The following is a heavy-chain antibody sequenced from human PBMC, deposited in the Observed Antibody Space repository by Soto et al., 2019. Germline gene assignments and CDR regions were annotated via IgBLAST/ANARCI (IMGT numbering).Heavy chain of an antibody. J-gene: IGHJ6*02. CDR3: ARDGGPRGDYYYAMDV. V-gene: IGHV4-31*03. CDR2: IYSGGTT. D-gene: IGHD3-10*01. CDR1: GYSMSRSSAYY. Sequence: QVQLQESGPGLVKPSQTLSLTYTVSGYSMSRSSAYYWSWIRQHPEKGLEWIGYIYSGGTTNYNPSLRSRVTISLDTANNQFSLNLSSVTAADTALYYCARDGGPRGDYYYAMDVWGPGTTVTVSS.